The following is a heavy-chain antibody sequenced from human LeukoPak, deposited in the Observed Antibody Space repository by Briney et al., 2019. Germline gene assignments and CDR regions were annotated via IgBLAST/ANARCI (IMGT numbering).Heavy chain of an antibody. CDR3: ARGPTTHYNILTGYYYFDY. V-gene: IGHV4-59*12. Sequence: SETLSLTCTVSGGSISSYYWSWIRQPPGKGLEWIGYIYYSGSTNYNPSLKSRVTISIDTSKNHFSLRLSSVTAADTAVYYCARGPTTHYNILTGYYYFDYWGQGTLVTVSS. D-gene: IGHD3-9*01. CDR2: IYYSGST. J-gene: IGHJ4*02. CDR1: GGSISSYY.